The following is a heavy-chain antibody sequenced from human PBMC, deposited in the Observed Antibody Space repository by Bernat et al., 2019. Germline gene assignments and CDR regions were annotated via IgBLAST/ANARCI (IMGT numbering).Heavy chain of an antibody. CDR3: ARGAVYQLLYAFDI. V-gene: IGHV3-23*01. Sequence: EVQLLESGGGLVQPGGSLRLSCAASGFTFSSHAMNWVRQAPGKGLEWISGISVTGDSTYYADSVKGRFTISRDNSKNTLYLQMNSLRAEDTAVYYCARGAVYQLLYAFDIWGQGTMVTVSS. CDR2: ISVTGDST. J-gene: IGHJ3*02. CDR1: GFTFSSHA. D-gene: IGHD2-2*01.